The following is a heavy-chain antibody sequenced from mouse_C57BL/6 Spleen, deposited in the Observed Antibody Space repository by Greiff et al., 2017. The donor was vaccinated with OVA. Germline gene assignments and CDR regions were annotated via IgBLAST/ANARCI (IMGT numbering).Heavy chain of an antibody. J-gene: IGHJ1*03. CDR3: ARYDYGRWYFDV. CDR1: GYSITSGYY. V-gene: IGHV3-6*01. CDR2: ISYDGSN. D-gene: IGHD1-1*01. Sequence: EVQLQQSGPGLVKPSQSLSLTCSVTGYSITSGYYWNWIRQFPGNKLEWMGYISYDGSNNYNPSLKNRISITRDTSKNQFFLKLNSVTTEDTATYYCARYDYGRWYFDVWGTGTTVTVSS.